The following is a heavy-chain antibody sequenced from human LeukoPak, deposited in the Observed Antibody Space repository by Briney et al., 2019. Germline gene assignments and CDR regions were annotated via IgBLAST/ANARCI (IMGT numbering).Heavy chain of an antibody. CDR3: ARTTEGGYTYDYFYYYYMDV. V-gene: IGHV4-59*01. J-gene: IGHJ6*03. CDR1: GGSISSYY. D-gene: IGHD5-18*01. CDR2: IHYSGST. Sequence: SETLSLTCTVSGGSISSYYWSWIRQPPGKGLEWIGCIHYSGSTNYKSSLKSRVTISVDTSKNQFSLKLSSVTAADTAVYYCARTTEGGYTYDYFYYYYMDVWGKGTSVTISS.